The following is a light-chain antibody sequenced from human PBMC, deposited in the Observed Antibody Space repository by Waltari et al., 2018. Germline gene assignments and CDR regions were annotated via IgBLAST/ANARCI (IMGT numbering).Light chain of an antibody. CDR1: QSVSSSY. J-gene: IGKJ2*01. CDR3: QQYGSSPYT. Sequence: IVLTQSPGTLSLSPGERATLSCRASQSVSSSYLAGYQQKPGQAPRLHIYGASSRATGIPDRFSGSGSGTDCTLTISRLEPEDFAVYYCQQYGSSPYTFGQGTKLEIK. V-gene: IGKV3-20*01. CDR2: GAS.